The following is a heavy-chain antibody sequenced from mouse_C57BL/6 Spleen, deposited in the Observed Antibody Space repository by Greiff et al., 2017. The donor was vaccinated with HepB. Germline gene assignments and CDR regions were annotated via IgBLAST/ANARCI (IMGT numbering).Heavy chain of an antibody. CDR2: IYPRSGNT. V-gene: IGHV1-81*01. Sequence: QVHVKQSGAELARPGASVKLSCKASGYTFTSYGISWVKQRTGQGLEWIGEIYPRSGNTYYNEKFKGKATLTAYKSSSTAYMELRSLTTEDSAVYFCARSGTTVVALDYWGQGTTLTVSS. CDR1: GYTFTSYG. J-gene: IGHJ2*01. D-gene: IGHD1-1*01. CDR3: ARSGTTVVALDY.